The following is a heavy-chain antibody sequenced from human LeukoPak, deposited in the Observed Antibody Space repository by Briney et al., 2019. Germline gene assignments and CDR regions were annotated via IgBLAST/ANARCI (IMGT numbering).Heavy chain of an antibody. J-gene: IGHJ4*02. CDR2: IYHSGST. V-gene: IGHV4-38-2*01. D-gene: IGHD7-27*01. CDR1: SYSISSGYY. CDR3: ARLATGAFDY. Sequence: PSETLSLXCAVSSYSISSGYYWGWIRQPPGKGLEWIGSIYHSGSTYYNPSLKSRVTISVDTSKNQFSLKLSSVTAADTAVYYCARLATGAFDYWGQGTLVTVSS.